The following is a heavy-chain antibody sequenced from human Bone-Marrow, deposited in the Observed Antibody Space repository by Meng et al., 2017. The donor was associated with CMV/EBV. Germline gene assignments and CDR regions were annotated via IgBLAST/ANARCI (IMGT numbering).Heavy chain of an antibody. CDR3: AREGGSYWGGYYYYYYGMDV. CDR2: ISSSSSYI. J-gene: IGHJ6*02. D-gene: IGHD1-26*01. Sequence: GGSLRLSCAASGFTFSSYAMSWVRQAPGKGLEWVSSISSSSSYIYYADSVKGRFTISRDNAKNSLYLQMNSLRAEDTAVYYCAREGGSYWGGYYYYYYGMDVWGQGTTVTVSS. V-gene: IGHV3-21*01. CDR1: GFTFSSYA.